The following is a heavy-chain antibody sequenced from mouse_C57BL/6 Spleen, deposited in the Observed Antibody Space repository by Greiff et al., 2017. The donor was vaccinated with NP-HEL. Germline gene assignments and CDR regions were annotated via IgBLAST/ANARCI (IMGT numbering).Heavy chain of an antibody. CDR1: GFSFNTYA. CDR3: VRGREYYFDY. Sequence: EVQRVESGGGLVQPKGSLKLSCAASGFSFNTYAMNWVRQAPGKGVEWVARIRSKSNNYATYYADSVKDRFTISRDDSESMLYLQMNNLKTEDTAMYYCVRGREYYFDYWGQGTTLTVSS. CDR2: IRSKSNNYAT. V-gene: IGHV10-1*01. J-gene: IGHJ2*01.